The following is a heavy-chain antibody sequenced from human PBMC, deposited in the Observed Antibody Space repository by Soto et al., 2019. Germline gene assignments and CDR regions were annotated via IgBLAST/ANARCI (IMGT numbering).Heavy chain of an antibody. J-gene: IGHJ4*02. Sequence: SETLSLTCTVSGGSVSSGNYYWSWIRQQPGEGLEWIGYFYYTGSIKYNPSLKSRVTISIDASKNQFSLRLSSVTAADTAVYYCARSMFYSDGSNYSPFDYWGQGTLVTVSS. D-gene: IGHD3-22*01. CDR1: GGSVSSGNYY. CDR2: FYYTGSI. V-gene: IGHV4-61*01. CDR3: ARSMFYSDGSNYSPFDY.